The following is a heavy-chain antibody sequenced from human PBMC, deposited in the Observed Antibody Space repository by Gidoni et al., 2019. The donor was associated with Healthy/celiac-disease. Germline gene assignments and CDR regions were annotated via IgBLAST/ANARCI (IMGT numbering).Heavy chain of an antibody. CDR2: IYPGDYDT. Sequence: EVQLVQSGAEVKKPGESLKISCKGSGYSFTSYWIGWVRQMPGKGLEWMGIIYPGDYDTRYSPSFQGQVTISADKSISTAYLQWSSLKASDTAMYYCARPSTTMIVVDQDRPYDAFDIWGQGTMVTVSS. V-gene: IGHV5-51*01. CDR1: GYSFTSYW. J-gene: IGHJ3*02. D-gene: IGHD3-22*01. CDR3: ARPSTTMIVVDQDRPYDAFDI.